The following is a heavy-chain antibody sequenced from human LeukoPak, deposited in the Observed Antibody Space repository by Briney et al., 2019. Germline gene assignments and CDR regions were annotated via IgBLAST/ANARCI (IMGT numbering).Heavy chain of an antibody. CDR2: IHRSGST. J-gene: IGHJ4*02. CDR1: LHSPTSYC. CDR3: AREILGGFNPGAY. Sequence: SETLSLTCTVSLHSPTSYCLSCVSQPPGKGLEWIGEIHRSGSTNYNPSLQSRVTISIDRSKNQIALELSSVTAADTAVYYCAREILGGFNPGAYWGQGTLVTVSS. D-gene: IGHD1-14*01. V-gene: IGHV4-59*12.